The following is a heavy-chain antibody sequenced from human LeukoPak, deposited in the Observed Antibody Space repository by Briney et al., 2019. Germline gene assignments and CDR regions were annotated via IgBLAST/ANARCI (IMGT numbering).Heavy chain of an antibody. J-gene: IGHJ4*02. CDR3: ATATTVRDVHFDY. CDR1: GGTFSSYT. Sequence: ASVKVSCKASGGTFSSYTITWVRQAPGQGLEWMGGIIPIFGSANYAQKFQGRVTITADESTSTAYMELSSLRSEDTAVYYCATATTVRDVHFDYWGQGTLVTVSS. CDR2: IIPIFGSA. V-gene: IGHV1-69*13. D-gene: IGHD3-10*01.